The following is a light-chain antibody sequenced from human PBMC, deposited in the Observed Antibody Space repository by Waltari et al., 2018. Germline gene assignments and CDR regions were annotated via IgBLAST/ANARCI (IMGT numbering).Light chain of an antibody. CDR2: DAS. CDR3: QQYYNWPRT. V-gene: IGKV3-11*01. CDR1: QSVSSD. Sequence: EIVLTQSPATLSLSPGERATLSCRASQSVSSDLAWFLQKPGQAPRLLIYDASDRATGIPARFSGSGSGTDFTLTISSLEPEDFAVYYCQQYYNWPRTFGQGTKVEIK. J-gene: IGKJ1*01.